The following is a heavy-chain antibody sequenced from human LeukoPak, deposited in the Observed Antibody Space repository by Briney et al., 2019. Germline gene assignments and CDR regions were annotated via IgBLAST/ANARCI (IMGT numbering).Heavy chain of an antibody. V-gene: IGHV4-34*01. D-gene: IGHD2-15*01. J-gene: IGHJ4*02. Sequence: PSETLSLNCAVYGGSFSGYYWSWIRQPPGKGLEWIGEINHSGSTNYNPSLKSRVTISVDTSKNHFSLKLSSVTAADTAVYYCARGVYCSGGSCHLDYWGQGTLVSVSS. CDR1: GGSFSGYY. CDR2: INHSGST. CDR3: ARGVYCSGGSCHLDY.